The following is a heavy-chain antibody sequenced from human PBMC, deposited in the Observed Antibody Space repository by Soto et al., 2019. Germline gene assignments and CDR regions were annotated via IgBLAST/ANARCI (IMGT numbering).Heavy chain of an antibody. Sequence: QVQLVESGGGVVQPGRSLRLSCAASGFTFSSYAMHWVRQAPGKGLEWVAVISYDGSNKYYADSVKGRFTISRDNSKNTLYLQMNSLRAEDTAVYYCARDVAVAGYYFDYWGQGTLVTVSS. J-gene: IGHJ4*02. D-gene: IGHD6-19*01. V-gene: IGHV3-30-3*01. CDR3: ARDVAVAGYYFDY. CDR1: GFTFSSYA. CDR2: ISYDGSNK.